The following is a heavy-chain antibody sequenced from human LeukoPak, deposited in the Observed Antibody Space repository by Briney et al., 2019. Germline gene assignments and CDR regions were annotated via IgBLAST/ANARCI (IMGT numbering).Heavy chain of an antibody. D-gene: IGHD4-17*01. CDR2: ISSNGGST. J-gene: IGHJ4*02. V-gene: IGHV3-64*01. Sequence: GGSLRLSCAASGFTFSSYAMHWVRQAPGKGLEYVSAISSNGGSTYYANSVKGRFTISRDNAKSSLYLQMDSLRVEDTAVYYCASLHGDYVYWGQGTLVTVSS. CDR1: GFTFSSYA. CDR3: ASLHGDYVY.